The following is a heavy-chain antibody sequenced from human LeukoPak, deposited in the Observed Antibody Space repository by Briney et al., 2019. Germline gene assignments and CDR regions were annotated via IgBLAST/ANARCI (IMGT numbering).Heavy chain of an antibody. CDR2: INWNGDST. Sequence: GGSLRLSCAASGFTFDDYGMSWVRQAPGKGLEWVSGINWNGDSTGYADSVKGRFTISRDNAKNSLYLQMNSLRAEDTALYYCARGVLLDNYYYYMDVWGKGTTVTVSS. V-gene: IGHV3-20*04. CDR1: GFTFDDYG. D-gene: IGHD5/OR15-5a*01. J-gene: IGHJ6*03. CDR3: ARGVLLDNYYYYMDV.